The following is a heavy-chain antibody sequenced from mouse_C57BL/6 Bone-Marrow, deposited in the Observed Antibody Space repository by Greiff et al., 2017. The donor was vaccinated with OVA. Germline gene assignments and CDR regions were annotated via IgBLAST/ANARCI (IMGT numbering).Heavy chain of an antibody. CDR3: ARTGDYGSFDY. V-gene: IGHV1-4*01. J-gene: IGHJ2*01. CDR1: GYSFTSYT. Sequence: VQLQQSGAELARPGASVKMSCKASGYSFTSYTMHWVKQRPGQGLEWIGYINPSSGYTKYNQKFKDKATVTADKSSSTAYMQLSSLTSGDSAVYYCARTGDYGSFDYWGQGTTLTVSS. CDR2: INPSSGYT. D-gene: IGHD1-1*01.